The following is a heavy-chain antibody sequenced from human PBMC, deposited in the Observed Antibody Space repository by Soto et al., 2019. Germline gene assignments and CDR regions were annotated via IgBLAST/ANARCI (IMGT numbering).Heavy chain of an antibody. CDR3: ARCQGGGWYLWDY. D-gene: IGHD6-19*01. V-gene: IGHV4-59*01. CDR2: IYYSGST. CDR1: GGSISSYY. J-gene: IGHJ4*02. Sequence: SETLSLTCTVSGGSISSYYWSWIRQPPGKGLEWIGYIYYSGSTNYNPSLKSRVTISVDTSKNQFSLKLSSVTAADTAVYYCARCQGGGWYLWDYWGQGTLVTVSS.